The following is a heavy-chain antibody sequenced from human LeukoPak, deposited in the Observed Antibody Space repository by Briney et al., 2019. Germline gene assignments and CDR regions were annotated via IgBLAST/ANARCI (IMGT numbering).Heavy chain of an antibody. CDR3: AREVLRYFDWLPPEPYFDY. CDR1: GNSFGDYY. Sequence: SETLFLTCTVSGNSFGDYYWSWIRQPAGKGLEWIGSIYHSGSTYYNPSLKSRVTISVDTSKNQFSLKLSSVTAADTAVYYCAREVLRYFDWLPPEPYFDYWGQGTLVTVSS. V-gene: IGHV4-38-2*02. J-gene: IGHJ4*02. CDR2: IYHSGST. D-gene: IGHD3-9*01.